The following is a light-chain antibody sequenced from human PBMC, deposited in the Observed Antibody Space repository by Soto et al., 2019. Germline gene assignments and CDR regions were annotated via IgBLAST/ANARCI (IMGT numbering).Light chain of an antibody. CDR1: SSDVGGYNF. Sequence: QSVLTQPASVSGSPGQSITISCTGTSSDVGGYNFVSWYQQHPGKAPKVIIYDVSNRPSGVSNRFSGSKSGNTASLTISGLQAEDEADYYCSSYTSSSTAVFGGGTKLTVL. CDR3: SSYTSSSTAV. CDR2: DVS. J-gene: IGLJ2*01. V-gene: IGLV2-14*01.